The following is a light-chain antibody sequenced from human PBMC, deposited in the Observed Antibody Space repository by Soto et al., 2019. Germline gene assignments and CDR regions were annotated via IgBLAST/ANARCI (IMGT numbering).Light chain of an antibody. CDR3: QQHSNWPPIT. Sequence: EIVMTQSPATLSVSPGERVTLSCRACQSVSNNLVWYQHKPGQAXRLLMYGSSIRATGIPARFSGSGSGTEFTLPISSLQSEDFSVYYCQQHSNWPPITFGQGTRLEN. CDR1: QSVSNN. V-gene: IGKV3-15*01. CDR2: GSS. J-gene: IGKJ5*01.